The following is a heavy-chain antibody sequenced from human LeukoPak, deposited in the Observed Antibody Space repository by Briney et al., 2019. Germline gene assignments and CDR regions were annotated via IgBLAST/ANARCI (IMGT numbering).Heavy chain of an antibody. CDR2: ISGSGGST. CDR3: AKDGDYYDILTGPAYYFDY. Sequence: GGSLRLSCAASGFTFSSYAMSWVRQAPGKGLEWVSAISGSGGSTYYADSGKGRFTSSRDNSKNTLYLQMNSLRAEDTAVYYCAKDGDYYDILTGPAYYFDYWGQGTLVTVSS. D-gene: IGHD3-9*01. V-gene: IGHV3-23*01. J-gene: IGHJ4*02. CDR1: GFTFSSYA.